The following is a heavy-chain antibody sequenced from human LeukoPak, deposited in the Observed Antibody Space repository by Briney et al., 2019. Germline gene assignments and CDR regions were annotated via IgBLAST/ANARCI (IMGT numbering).Heavy chain of an antibody. J-gene: IGHJ5*02. D-gene: IGHD2-15*01. Sequence: SETLSLTCAVSGDSISSSKWWSWVRQPPGKGLEWIGEIYHRGSTNYNPSLKSRVTISVDTSKNQFSLKLSSVTAADTAVYYCARRDGYCSGGSCYSRGFRYDWFDPWGQGTLVTVSS. CDR2: IYHRGST. CDR1: GDSISSSKW. CDR3: ARRDGYCSGGSCYSRGFRYDWFDP. V-gene: IGHV4-4*02.